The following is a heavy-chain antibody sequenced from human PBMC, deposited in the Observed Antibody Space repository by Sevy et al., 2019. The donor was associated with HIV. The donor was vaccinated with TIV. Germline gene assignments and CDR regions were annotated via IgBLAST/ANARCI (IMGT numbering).Heavy chain of an antibody. J-gene: IGHJ6*02. CDR2: ISYDGSNK. CDR1: GFTFSSYA. CDR3: ARDHGAGSPRGGMDV. V-gene: IGHV3-30-3*01. D-gene: IGHD1-26*01. Sequence: GGSLRLSCAASGFTFSSYAMHWVRQAPGKGLEWVAVISYDGSNKYYADSVKGRFTISRDNSKNTLYLQMNSLRAEDTAVYYCARDHGAGSPRGGMDVWGQGTTVTVSS.